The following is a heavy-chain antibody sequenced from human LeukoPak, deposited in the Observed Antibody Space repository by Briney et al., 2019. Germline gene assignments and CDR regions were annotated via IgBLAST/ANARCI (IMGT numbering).Heavy chain of an antibody. V-gene: IGHV3-48*04. J-gene: IGHJ3*02. CDR2: ISSSSSTI. D-gene: IGHD2-15*01. Sequence: HPGGSLRLSCAASGFTFSSYSMNWVRQAPGKGLEWVSYISSSSSTIYYAASVKGRFTISRDNAKNSLYLQMNSLRAEDTAVYYCARGLLEDIWGQGTMVTVSS. CDR1: GFTFSSYS. CDR3: ARGLLEDI.